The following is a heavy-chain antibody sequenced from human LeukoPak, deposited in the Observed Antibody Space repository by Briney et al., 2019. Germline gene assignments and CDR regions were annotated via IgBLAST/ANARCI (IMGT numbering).Heavy chain of an antibody. CDR1: GFTFSSYS. Sequence: GGSLRLSCAASGFTFSSYSMNWVRQAPGKGLEWVSSISSSSSYIYYADSVKGRFTISRDNAKNSLYLQMSSLRAEDTAVYYCASLDIVPTAIRRSYYYYMDVWGKGTTVTVSS. CDR3: ASLDIVPTAIRRSYYYYMDV. CDR2: ISSSSSYI. J-gene: IGHJ6*03. V-gene: IGHV3-21*01. D-gene: IGHD2-2*02.